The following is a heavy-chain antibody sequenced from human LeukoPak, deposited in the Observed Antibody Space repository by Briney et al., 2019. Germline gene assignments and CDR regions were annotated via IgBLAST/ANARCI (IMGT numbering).Heavy chain of an antibody. J-gene: IGHJ6*03. V-gene: IGHV1-18*01. CDR3: ATSPYACSSTSCYLRPYYYYYMDV. D-gene: IGHD2-2*01. Sequence: ASVKVSCKASGYTFTSYGISWVRQAPGQGLEWMGWISAYNGNTNYAQKLQGRVTITADESTSTAYMELSSLRSEDTAVYYCATSPYACSSTSCYLRPYYYYYMDVWGKGTTVTVSS. CDR2: ISAYNGNT. CDR1: GYTFTSYG.